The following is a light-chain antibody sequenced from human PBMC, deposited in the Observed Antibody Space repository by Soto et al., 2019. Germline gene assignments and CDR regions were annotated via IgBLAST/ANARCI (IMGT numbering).Light chain of an antibody. CDR2: GAS. J-gene: IGKJ1*01. Sequence: EIALTQSPATLSLSPGERATLSCRASQSVSSNLAWYQQKPGQAPRLLIYGASTRATGIPARFSGSGSGTEFTLTISSLQSEDFAVYYCQQYNNWPWTFGQGTKVDI. CDR1: QSVSSN. V-gene: IGKV3-15*01. CDR3: QQYNNWPWT.